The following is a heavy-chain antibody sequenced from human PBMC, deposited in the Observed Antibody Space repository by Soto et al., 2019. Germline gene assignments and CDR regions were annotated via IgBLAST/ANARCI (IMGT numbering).Heavy chain of an antibody. CDR2: ISACNGNT. Sequence: ASVKVSCKASGYTFTSYGISWVRQAPGQGLEWMGWISACNGNTNYAQKLQGRVTMTTDTSTSTAYMELRSLRSDDTAVYYCARVVRDIVVVPAAGVFDYWGQGTLVTVSS. CDR1: GYTFTSYG. CDR3: ARVVRDIVVVPAAGVFDY. D-gene: IGHD2-2*01. V-gene: IGHV1-18*01. J-gene: IGHJ4*02.